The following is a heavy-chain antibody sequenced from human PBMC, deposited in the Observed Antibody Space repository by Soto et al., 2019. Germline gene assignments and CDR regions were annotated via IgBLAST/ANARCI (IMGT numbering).Heavy chain of an antibody. V-gene: IGHV3-73*01. CDR2: IRSKANSYAT. Sequence: EVQLVESGGGLVQPGGSLKLSCAASDFTFSGSSMHWVRQASGKGLEWVGRIRSKANSYATTYAASVKGRFTISRDDSKNTVYRQQNSLPIEDTAGYYCWSGSYYGVGYWGQGTLVSVSS. D-gene: IGHD3-10*01. CDR3: WSGSYYGVGY. J-gene: IGHJ4*02. CDR1: DFTFSGSS.